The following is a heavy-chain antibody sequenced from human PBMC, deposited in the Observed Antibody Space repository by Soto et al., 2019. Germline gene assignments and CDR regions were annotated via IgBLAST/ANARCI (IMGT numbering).Heavy chain of an antibody. V-gene: IGHV4-4*02. CDR1: GGSISSSNW. CDR3: ARKVHSSGWYNEWYYFDY. CDR2: IYHSGST. D-gene: IGHD6-19*01. Sequence: QVQLQESGPGLVKPSGTLSLTCAVSGGSISSSNWWSWVRQPPGKWLEWIGEIYHSGSTNYNPSLKSRVTISVDKSKNQFSLKLSSVTAADTAVYYCARKVHSSGWYNEWYYFDYWGQGTLVTVSS. J-gene: IGHJ4*02.